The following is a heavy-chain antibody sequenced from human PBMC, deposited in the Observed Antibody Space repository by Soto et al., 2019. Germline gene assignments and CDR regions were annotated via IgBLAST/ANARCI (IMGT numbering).Heavy chain of an antibody. Sequence: QVQLQESGPGLVKPSETLSLTCTVSGASISSYYWSWIRQPPGKGLEWIAYIYYSGSTNYNPSLKSRVTISVDTSKYQFSLKLSSVTAADTAVYYCASLKFSSGEWFDPWGQGTLVTVSS. CDR1: GASISSYY. CDR3: ASLKFSSGEWFDP. CDR2: IYYSGST. D-gene: IGHD3-22*01. J-gene: IGHJ5*02. V-gene: IGHV4-59*01.